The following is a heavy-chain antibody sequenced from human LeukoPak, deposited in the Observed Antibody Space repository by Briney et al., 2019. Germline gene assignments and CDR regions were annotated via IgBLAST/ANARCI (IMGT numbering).Heavy chain of an antibody. CDR2: ISGSGGST. CDR3: ARDRGAPPIPGCIDY. J-gene: IGHJ4*02. V-gene: IGHV3-23*01. Sequence: GGSLRLSCAASGFTFSSYAMSWVRQAPGKGLEWVSTISGSGGSTYYADSVKGRFTISRDNSKNTLYLQMSSLRPDDTAVYFCARDRGAPPIPGCIDYWGQGALVTVSS. D-gene: IGHD1-14*01. CDR1: GFTFSSYA.